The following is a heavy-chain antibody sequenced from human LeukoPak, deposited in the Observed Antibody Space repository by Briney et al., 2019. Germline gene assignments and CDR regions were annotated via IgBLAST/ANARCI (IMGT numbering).Heavy chain of an antibody. CDR3: ARAFGAGNRRSWFDP. Sequence: ASVKVSCKASGYTFTGYYMHWVRQAPGQGLEWMGIINPSGGSTSYAQKFQGKVTMTRDMSTSTVYMELSSLRSEDTAVYYCARAFGAGNRRSWFDPWGQGTLVTVSS. D-gene: IGHD6-19*01. CDR1: GYTFTGYY. J-gene: IGHJ5*02. CDR2: INPSGGST. V-gene: IGHV1-46*01.